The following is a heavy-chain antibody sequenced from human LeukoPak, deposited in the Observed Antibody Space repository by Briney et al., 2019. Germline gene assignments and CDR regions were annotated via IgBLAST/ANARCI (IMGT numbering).Heavy chain of an antibody. D-gene: IGHD2-15*01. CDR1: GFAFGTYA. CDR2: MWSDGDNR. CDR3: VRDRCSGGSCRLFDY. J-gene: IGHJ4*02. Sequence: GGSLRLSCVASGFAFGTYAIHWVRQAPGKGLEWLAVMWSDGDNRYYADSVKGRFTISRDNSKNTLYLEMNSLRAEDTAVHYCVRDRCSGGSCRLFDYWGQGALVTVSS. V-gene: IGHV3-33*01.